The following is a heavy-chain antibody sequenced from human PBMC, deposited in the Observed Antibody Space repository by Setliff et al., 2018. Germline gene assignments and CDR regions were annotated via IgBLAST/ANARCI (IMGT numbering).Heavy chain of an antibody. D-gene: IGHD3-3*01. Sequence: GASVKGSCKDAGGTFDSYSFTWLRQAPGQGLEWVGVFTPILLTPNYAQKFQGRITITADKSTSTAYLELSGLRPDDTAVYFCARPRSPKISIFGVNPFDYWGQGTLVTVSS. CDR1: GGTFDSYS. J-gene: IGHJ4*02. CDR2: FTPILLTP. CDR3: ARPRSPKISIFGVNPFDY. V-gene: IGHV1-69*06.